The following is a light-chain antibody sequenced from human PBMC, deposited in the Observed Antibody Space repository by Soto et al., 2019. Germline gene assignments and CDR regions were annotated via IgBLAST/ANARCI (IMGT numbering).Light chain of an antibody. J-gene: IGLJ3*02. CDR1: SSNIGAGYY. CDR3: QSYDSSLSGSV. Sequence: QSVLTQPPSVSGAPGQRVTIPCTGSSSNIGAGYYVHWYQQLPGTAPKFLIYGNSNRPSGVPDRFSGSKSGTSASLAITGLQAEDEADYYCQSYDSSLSGSVFGGGTKLTVL. CDR2: GNS. V-gene: IGLV1-40*01.